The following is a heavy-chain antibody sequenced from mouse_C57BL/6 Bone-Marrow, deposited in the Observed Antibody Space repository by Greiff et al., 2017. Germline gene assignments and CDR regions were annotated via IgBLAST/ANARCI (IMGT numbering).Heavy chain of an antibody. CDR2: IHPNSGST. D-gene: IGHD2-3*01. V-gene: IGHV1-64*01. Sequence: QVQLQQPGAELVKPGASVKLSCKASGYTFTSYWMHWVKQRPGQGLEWIGMIHPNSGSTNYNEKFKSKATLTVDKSSSTAYMQLSSLTSEDSAVYYCARWDGYYVSYFDYWGQGTTLTVSS. J-gene: IGHJ2*01. CDR1: GYTFTSYW. CDR3: ARWDGYYVSYFDY.